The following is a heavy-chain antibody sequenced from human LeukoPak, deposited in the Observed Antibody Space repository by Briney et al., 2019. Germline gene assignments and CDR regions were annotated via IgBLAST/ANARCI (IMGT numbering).Heavy chain of an antibody. CDR2: ISAYGNT. CDR1: AYTFTTYG. Sequence: ASVKVSCKASAYTFTTYGIAWVRQAPGQGLEWMGWISAYGNTNYAQKLQGRVTMTTDTSTSTAYMELRSLRSDDTDVYYCARDSSSWYFDYWGPGTLVTVSS. J-gene: IGHJ4*02. V-gene: IGHV1-18*04. D-gene: IGHD6-13*01. CDR3: ARDSSSWYFDY.